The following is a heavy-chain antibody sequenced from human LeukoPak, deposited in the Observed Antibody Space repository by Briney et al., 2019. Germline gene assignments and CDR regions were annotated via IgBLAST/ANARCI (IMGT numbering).Heavy chain of an antibody. CDR2: IRDDGSSE. V-gene: IGHV3-30*02. Sequence: GGSLRLSCTVSGLTFSISGMHWVRQAPGKGLEWVTFIRDDGSSEHYADSVKGRFTVSRDHPKNTVYLQMNSLTLEDTAVYYCAKLVDYCEGRTCFTTYYYTDIWGKGTTVTVSS. CDR1: GLTFSISG. CDR3: AKLVDYCEGRTCFTTYYYTDI. J-gene: IGHJ6*03. D-gene: IGHD4/OR15-4a*01.